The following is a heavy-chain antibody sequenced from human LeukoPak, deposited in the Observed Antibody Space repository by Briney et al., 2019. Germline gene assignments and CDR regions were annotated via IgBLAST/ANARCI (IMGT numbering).Heavy chain of an antibody. CDR2: IWYDESNK. Sequence: GGSLRLSCAASGFTFSSYGMHWVRQAPGKGLEWVAVIWYDESNKYYADSVKGRFTISRDNSKNTLYLQMNSLRAEDTAVYYCARDKGWLRFYFDYWGQGTLVTVSS. V-gene: IGHV3-33*01. CDR1: GFTFSSYG. D-gene: IGHD5-12*01. J-gene: IGHJ4*02. CDR3: ARDKGWLRFYFDY.